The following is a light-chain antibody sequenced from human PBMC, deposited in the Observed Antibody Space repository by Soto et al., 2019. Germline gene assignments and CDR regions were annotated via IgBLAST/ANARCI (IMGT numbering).Light chain of an antibody. Sequence: QSVLTQSPSASASRGASVKLTCTLSSGHSSYAIAWHQQQPEKGPRYLMKLNSDGSHSKGDGIPDRFSASTSGAERYLTISSLQSEDEADYYCQTWGTGTVVFGGGTKLTVL. J-gene: IGLJ2*01. V-gene: IGLV4-69*01. CDR2: LNSDGSH. CDR1: SGHSSYA. CDR3: QTWGTGTVV.